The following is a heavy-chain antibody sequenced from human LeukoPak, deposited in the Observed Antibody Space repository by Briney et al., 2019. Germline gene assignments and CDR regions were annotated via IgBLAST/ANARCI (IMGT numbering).Heavy chain of an antibody. D-gene: IGHD4-17*01. V-gene: IGHV3-21*01. CDR2: ISSSSSYI. CDR3: ARGGSDYGDYGYNWFDP. Sequence: PGGSLRLSCAASGFTSSSYSMNWVRQAPGKGLEWVSSISSSSSYIYYADSVKGRFTISRDNAKNSLYLQMNSLRAEDTAVYYCARGGSDYGDYGYNWFDPWGQGTLVTVSS. CDR1: GFTSSSYS. J-gene: IGHJ5*02.